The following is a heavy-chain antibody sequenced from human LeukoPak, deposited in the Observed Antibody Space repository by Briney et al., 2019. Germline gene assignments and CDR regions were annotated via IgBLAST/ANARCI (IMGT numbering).Heavy chain of an antibody. Sequence: ASVKVSCKASGGTFSSYAISWVRQAPGQGLEWMGWINTNTGNPTYAQGFTGRFVFSLDTSVSTAYLQISSLKAEDTAVYYCARDRGAKWMITFGGVKDYWGQGTLVTVSS. J-gene: IGHJ4*02. CDR2: INTNTGNP. CDR3: ARDRGAKWMITFGGVKDY. V-gene: IGHV7-4-1*02. D-gene: IGHD3-16*01. CDR1: GGTFSSYA.